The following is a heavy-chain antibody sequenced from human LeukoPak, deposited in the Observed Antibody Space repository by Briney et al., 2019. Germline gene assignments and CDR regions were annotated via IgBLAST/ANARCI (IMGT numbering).Heavy chain of an antibody. CDR2: ISDSGAET. V-gene: IGHV3-23*01. Sequence: GGSLRLSCAASGFTFSTYAMSWVRQAPGKGLEWVSAISDSGAETYYADSVKGRFTISRDNAKSSMWLQMNSLRDEDTAVYYCARDQTPFYWGQGSLVTVFS. J-gene: IGHJ4*02. CDR1: GFTFSTYA. D-gene: IGHD2-15*01. CDR3: ARDQTPFY.